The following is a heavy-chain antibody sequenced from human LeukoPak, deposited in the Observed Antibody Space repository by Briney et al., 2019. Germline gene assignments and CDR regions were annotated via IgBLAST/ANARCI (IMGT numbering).Heavy chain of an antibody. CDR3: ARTDTTSKGYFDN. Sequence: PGGSLRLSCAASGFTISTCWMSWVRQAPGKGLEWVANINQDGSVKQYVDSVKGRFTLSRDNAKSSLSLELNSLRAEDTAVYYCARTDTTSKGYFDNWGQGTLVTVSS. D-gene: IGHD1-1*01. CDR1: GFTISTCW. V-gene: IGHV3-7*01. J-gene: IGHJ4*02. CDR2: INQDGSVK.